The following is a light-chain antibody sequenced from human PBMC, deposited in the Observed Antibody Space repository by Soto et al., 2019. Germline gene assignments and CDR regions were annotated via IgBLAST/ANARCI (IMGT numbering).Light chain of an antibody. J-gene: IGKJ1*01. CDR3: QQYYSYPMT. Sequence: DIQLTQSPSFLSASVEDRVTISCRASYDISSSLAWYQQEPGKPPKLLIYDSSTLQTGVPSRFTGSGSGRKFTLTISGLQFGDFATYYCQQYYSYPMTFGQGTKVDIK. V-gene: IGKV1-9*01. CDR2: DSS. CDR1: YDISSS.